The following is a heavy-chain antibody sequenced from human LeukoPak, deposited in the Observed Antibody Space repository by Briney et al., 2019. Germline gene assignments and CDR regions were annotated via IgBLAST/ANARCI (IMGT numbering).Heavy chain of an antibody. V-gene: IGHV3-21*04. CDR2: ISSSTSYI. CDR3: AKDPSSSWYYYYGMDV. CDR1: GFTFSNYN. D-gene: IGHD6-13*01. J-gene: IGHJ6*02. Sequence: GGSLRLSCAASGFTFSNYNMNWVGQAPGKGREWVSSISSSTSYIYYADSVKGRLTISSDNAKNSLYLQMNSLRAEDTAVYYCAKDPSSSWYYYYGMDVWGQGTTVTVSS.